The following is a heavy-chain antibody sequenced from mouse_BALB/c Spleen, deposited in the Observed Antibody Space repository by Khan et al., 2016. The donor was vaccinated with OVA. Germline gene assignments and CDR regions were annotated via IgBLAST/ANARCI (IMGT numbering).Heavy chain of an antibody. Sequence: EVQLQESGPGLVKPSQSLSLTCTVTGYSITSDYAWNWIRQFPGNKLEWMGYISYSGSTSYNPSLKSRISITRDTSKNQFFLQLNSVTTEDTATYYCARGYDGTNDYFDYWGQGPTLTVSS. J-gene: IGHJ2*01. CDR1: GYSITSDYA. V-gene: IGHV3-2*02. D-gene: IGHD2-3*01. CDR2: ISYSGST. CDR3: ARGYDGTNDYFDY.